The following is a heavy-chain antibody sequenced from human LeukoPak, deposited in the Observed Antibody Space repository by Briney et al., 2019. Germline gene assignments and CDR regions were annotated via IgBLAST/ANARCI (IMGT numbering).Heavy chain of an antibody. J-gene: IGHJ4*02. V-gene: IGHV1-8*01. CDR3: ARVFRTFVAAAAY. D-gene: IGHD6-13*01. CDR2: MNPNSGNT. Sequence: ASVKVSCKASGYTFTSYDINWVRQATGQGLEWMGWMNPNSGNTGYAQKFQGRVTMTRNTSISTAYMELSSLRSEDTAVYYCARVFRTFVAAAAYWGQGTLVTVSS. CDR1: GYTFTSYD.